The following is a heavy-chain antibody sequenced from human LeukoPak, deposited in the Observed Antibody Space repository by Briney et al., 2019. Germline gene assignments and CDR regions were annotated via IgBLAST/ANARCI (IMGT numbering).Heavy chain of an antibody. CDR3: ARVDNGISGGDY. CDR1: GFTFSNYP. J-gene: IGHJ4*02. D-gene: IGHD4-23*01. CDR2: ISGTSGAI. Sequence: GGSLRLSCAASGFTFSNYPMNWVRQAPGKGLECISYISGTSGAIHYSDSVKGRFTVSRDNAQNSLYLQMNSLRAEDTAVYYCARVDNGISGGDYWGQGTLVTVSS. V-gene: IGHV3-48*04.